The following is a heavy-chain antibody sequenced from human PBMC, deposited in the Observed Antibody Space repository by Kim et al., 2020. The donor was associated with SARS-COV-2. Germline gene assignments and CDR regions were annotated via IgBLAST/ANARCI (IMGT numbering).Heavy chain of an antibody. D-gene: IGHD2-15*01. J-gene: IGHJ4*02. CDR1: GGSFSGYY. CDR3: ARHASGGGNQIYYFDY. CDR2: INHSGST. V-gene: IGHV4-34*01. Sequence: SETLSLTCAVYGGSFSGYYWSWIRQPPGKGLEWIGEINHSGSTNYNPSLKSRVTISVDTSKNQFSLKLGSVTAADTAVYYCARHASGGGNQIYYFDYWGQGTLVTVSS.